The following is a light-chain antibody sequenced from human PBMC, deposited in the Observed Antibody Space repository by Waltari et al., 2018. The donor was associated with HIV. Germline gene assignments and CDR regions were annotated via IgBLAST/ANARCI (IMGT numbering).Light chain of an antibody. CDR3: QKSYSTPYT. J-gene: IGKJ2*01. Sequence: DIQMTQSPSSLSASLVDRVAITCRASQSINTYLSWYQQRPGKTPKLLIYAASILQSGVPSRFRGGGSETDFNITISSLQTEDFATYYCQKSYSTPYTFGQGTKLEIK. CDR2: AAS. V-gene: IGKV1-39*01. CDR1: QSINTY.